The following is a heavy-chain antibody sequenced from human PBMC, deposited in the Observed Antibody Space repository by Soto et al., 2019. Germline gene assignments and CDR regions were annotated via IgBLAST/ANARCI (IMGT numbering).Heavy chain of an antibody. CDR1: GFSFSDYV. J-gene: IGHJ4*02. D-gene: IGHD1-26*01. V-gene: IGHV3-33*01. CDR3: ARDRGAQSGNFIFDH. Sequence: VGSLRLSCAASGFSFSDYVMHWVRQAPGQGLGWVGVMWYHRRDLFYTDSVKGRFTISRDNSKNTLFLQMNSLRADDTAVYYCARDRGAQSGNFIFDHWGQGALVTVSS. CDR2: MWYHRRDL.